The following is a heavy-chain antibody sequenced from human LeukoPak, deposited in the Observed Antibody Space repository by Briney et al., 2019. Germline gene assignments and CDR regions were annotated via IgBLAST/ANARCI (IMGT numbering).Heavy chain of an antibody. J-gene: IGHJ4*02. V-gene: IGHV3-74*01. CDR3: ARDGYYYDSSGYYSAGDY. CDR2: INSDGGST. Sequence: GGSLRLSCAASVFTFSSYWMHWVRRAPGRGLVWVSRINSDGGSTNYADSVKGRFTISRDKAKNTLYLQMNSLRAEDTAEYYCARDGYYYDSSGYYSAGDYWGQGTLVTVSS. CDR1: VFTFSSYW. D-gene: IGHD3-22*01.